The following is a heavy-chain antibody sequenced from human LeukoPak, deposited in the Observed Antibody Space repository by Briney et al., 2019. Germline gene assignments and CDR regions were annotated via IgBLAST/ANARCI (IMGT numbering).Heavy chain of an antibody. Sequence: ASVKVSCKASGYTFTSYYMHWVRQAPGQGLEWMGIINPSGGSTSYAQKFQGRVTMTRDTSTSTVYMELSSLRSEDTAVYYCARGHIVVVTAIPGYDAFDIWGQGTMVTVSS. CDR1: GYTFTSYY. V-gene: IGHV1-46*01. D-gene: IGHD2-21*02. CDR2: INPSGGST. J-gene: IGHJ3*02. CDR3: ARGHIVVVTAIPGYDAFDI.